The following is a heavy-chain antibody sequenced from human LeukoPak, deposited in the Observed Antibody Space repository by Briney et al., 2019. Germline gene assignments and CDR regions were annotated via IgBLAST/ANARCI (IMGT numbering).Heavy chain of an antibody. CDR1: GGTFSSYA. CDR3: ARKDWSSSSSRFYYFDY. Sequence: GASVKVSCKASGGTFSSYAISWVRQAPGQGLEWMGRIIPILGIANYAQKFQGRVTITADKSTSTAYMELSSVRSEDTAVYYCARKDWSSSSSRFYYFDYWGQGTLVTVSS. D-gene: IGHD6-6*01. V-gene: IGHV1-69*04. J-gene: IGHJ4*02. CDR2: IIPILGIA.